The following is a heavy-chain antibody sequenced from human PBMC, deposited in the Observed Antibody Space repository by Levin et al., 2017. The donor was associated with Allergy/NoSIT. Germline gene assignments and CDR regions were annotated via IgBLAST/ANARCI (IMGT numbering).Heavy chain of an antibody. V-gene: IGHV3-23*01. CDR2: ISGSGGST. D-gene: IGHD5-18*01. CDR3: AKDPNVDTAHLGDY. Sequence: GGSLRLSCAASGFTFSSYAMSWVRQAPGKGLEWVSAISGSGGSTYYADSVKGRFTISRDNSKNTLYLQMNSLRAEDTAVYYCAKDPNVDTAHLGDYWGQGTLVTVSS. CDR1: GFTFSSYA. J-gene: IGHJ4*02.